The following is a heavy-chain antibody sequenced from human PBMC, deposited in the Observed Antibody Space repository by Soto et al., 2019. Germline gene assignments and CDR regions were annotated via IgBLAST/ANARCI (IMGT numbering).Heavy chain of an antibody. J-gene: IGHJ3*02. CDR1: GFTFSSYA. CDR2: ISGSGGST. D-gene: IGHD3-22*01. CDR3: ASSNYYHSSGYYQGAFDI. Sequence: SLRLSCAASGFTFSSYAMSWVRQAPGKGLEWVSTISGSGGSTYYADSVKGRFTISRDNSKNTLYLQMNSLRAEDTAVYYCASSNYYHSSGYYQGAFDIWGQGTMVTVSS. V-gene: IGHV3-23*01.